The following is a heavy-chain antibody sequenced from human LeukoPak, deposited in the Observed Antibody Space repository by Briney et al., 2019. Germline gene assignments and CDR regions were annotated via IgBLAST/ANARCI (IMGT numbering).Heavy chain of an antibody. D-gene: IGHD6-13*01. Sequence: PGGSLRLSCAASGFTFSSYAMSWVRQAPGKGLEWVSSISGGGGSTYYADSVKGRFTISRDNSKNTLYLQMNSLRAEDTAVYYCAKSYPYSSTYYFYHMDVWGKGTMVTISS. CDR2: ISGGGGST. CDR1: GFTFSSYA. CDR3: AKSYPYSSTYYFYHMDV. J-gene: IGHJ6*03. V-gene: IGHV3-23*01.